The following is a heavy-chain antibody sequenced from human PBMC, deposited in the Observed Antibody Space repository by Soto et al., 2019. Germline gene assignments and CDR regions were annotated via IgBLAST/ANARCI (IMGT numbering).Heavy chain of an antibody. D-gene: IGHD2-2*01. CDR1: GFTFSSYA. CDR2: ISGSGGST. CDR3: AKVVVPAAMIVAYYYGMDV. Sequence: EVQLLESGGGLVQPGGSLRLSCAASGFTFSSYAMSWVRQAPGKGLEWVSAISGSGGSTYYADSVKGRFTISRDNSKNTLYLQMNSLRAEDTAVYYRAKVVVPAAMIVAYYYGMDVWGQGTTVTVSS. V-gene: IGHV3-23*01. J-gene: IGHJ6*02.